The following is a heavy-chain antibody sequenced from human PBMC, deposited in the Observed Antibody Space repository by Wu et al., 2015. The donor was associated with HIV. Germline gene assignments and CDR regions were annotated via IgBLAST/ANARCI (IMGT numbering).Heavy chain of an antibody. Sequence: QVQLVQSGAEVKKPGSSVRVSCQASGATFSSYGISWVRQAPGQGLEWMGRIVPLFDAPNYSQKFHDRLTITADRSTTTAYMELSSLKSEDTAVYYCAINTDSVATSLYSLGVWGQGTVVTVSS. CDR1: GATFSSYG. J-gene: IGHJ6*02. V-gene: IGHV1-69*13. D-gene: IGHD5-12*01. CDR3: AINTDSVATSLYSLGV. CDR2: IVPLFDAP.